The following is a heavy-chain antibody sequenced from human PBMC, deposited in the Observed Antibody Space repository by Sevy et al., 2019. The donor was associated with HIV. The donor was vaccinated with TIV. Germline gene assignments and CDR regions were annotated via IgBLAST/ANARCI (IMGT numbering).Heavy chain of an antibody. Sequence: GSLRLSCAVYGGSFSGYYWSWIRQPPGKGLEWIGEINHSGSTNYNPSLKSRVTISVDTSKNQFSLKLSSVTAADTAVYYCARGLSSSGYWIYFDYWGQGTLVTVSS. J-gene: IGHJ4*02. D-gene: IGHD3-22*01. V-gene: IGHV4-34*01. CDR2: INHSGST. CDR1: GGSFSGYY. CDR3: ARGLSSSGYWIYFDY.